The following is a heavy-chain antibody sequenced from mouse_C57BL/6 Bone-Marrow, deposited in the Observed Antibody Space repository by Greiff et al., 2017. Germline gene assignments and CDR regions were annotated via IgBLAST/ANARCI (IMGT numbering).Heavy chain of an antibody. CDR2: IHPNSGST. D-gene: IGHD1-3*01. CDR1: GYTFTSDW. J-gene: IGHJ2*01. Sequence: QVQLQQPGAELAKPSASVSLSCKASGYTFTSDWLHWMQQRPGHSLECIGLIHPNSGSTNYNEKFKRKAKLTVDKPSSTAYMQLSSLTSEDSAVYYCARYIYFDDWGKGTTLTVSS. V-gene: IGHV1-64*01. CDR3: ARYIYFDD.